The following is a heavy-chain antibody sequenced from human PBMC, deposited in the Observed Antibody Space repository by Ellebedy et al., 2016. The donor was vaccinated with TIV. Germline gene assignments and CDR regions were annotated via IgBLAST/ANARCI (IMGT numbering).Heavy chain of an antibody. CDR2: IYSSWNT. CDR3: AADRSISWYFY. V-gene: IGHV4-39*07. CDR1: GDSISSRNLY. Sequence: MPSETLSLTCTVSGDSISSRNLYSGWIRQSPGKWLQWIGSIYSSWNTYYNPSLESRVTMSIDTSKNQFSLKLTSVTAADTAVYYCAADRSISWYFYWGQGTLVTVSS. D-gene: IGHD2-2*01. J-gene: IGHJ4*02.